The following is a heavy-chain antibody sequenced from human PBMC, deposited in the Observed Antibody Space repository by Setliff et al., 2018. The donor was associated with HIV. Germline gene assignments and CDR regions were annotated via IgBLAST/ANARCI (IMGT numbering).Heavy chain of an antibody. CDR1: GFTFSSYW. CDR3: ARGVRGVVNGMDV. J-gene: IGHJ6*02. CDR2: INTATVTTT. D-gene: IGHD3-10*01. Sequence: GGSLRLSCAASGFTFSSYWMHWVRQAPGKGLEWIAYINTATVTTTVYYADSVKGRFTISRDNAKNTLYLQMNSLRAEDTAVYYCARGVRGVVNGMDVWGQGTTVTVSS. V-gene: IGHV3-74*03.